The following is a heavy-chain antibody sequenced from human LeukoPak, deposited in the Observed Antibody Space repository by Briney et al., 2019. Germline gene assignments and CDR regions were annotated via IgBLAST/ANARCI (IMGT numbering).Heavy chain of an antibody. CDR2: ITDSGGTT. D-gene: IGHD2-8*01. CDR1: GFTFSSYA. Sequence: GGSLRLSCAASGFTFSSYAMSWVRQAPGKGLEWVSAITDSGGTTYYADSVKGRFTISRDNSKNTLYLQMNSLRAEDTAVYYCARTGDCTNGICYTADFDYWGRGTLVPVSS. CDR3: ARTGDCTNGICYTADFDY. V-gene: IGHV3-23*01. J-gene: IGHJ4*02.